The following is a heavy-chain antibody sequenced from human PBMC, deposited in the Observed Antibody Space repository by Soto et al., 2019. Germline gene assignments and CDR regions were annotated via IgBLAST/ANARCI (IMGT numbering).Heavy chain of an antibody. D-gene: IGHD1-1*01. CDR3: SKTTHGSDYYYGMDV. CDR1: AGSISSSNW. CDR2: IYHTGIT. Sequence: SETLSLTCVLSAGSISSSNWWSWVRQPPGKGLEWIGEIYHTGITNYNPSLESRVTMSVDKPKNQFSLQLRSVTAADTAVYYRSKTTHGSDYYYGMDVWGQGTTVTVSS. V-gene: IGHV4-4*02. J-gene: IGHJ6*02.